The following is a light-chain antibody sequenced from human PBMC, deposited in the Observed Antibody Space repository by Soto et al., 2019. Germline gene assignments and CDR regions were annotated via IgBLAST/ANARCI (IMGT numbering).Light chain of an antibody. J-gene: IGKJ3*01. CDR1: QDLRNI. V-gene: IGKV1-27*01. Sequence: DIQMTQSPTSLSASVGDRVTITCRASQDLRNIVAWDQQKPGKAPQLMIYAASTLQSGVTSRFSGSRSGTDFTLTITSLQPDDVATYSCQKYSSVPVFGPGTKVEIK. CDR2: AAS. CDR3: QKYSSVPV.